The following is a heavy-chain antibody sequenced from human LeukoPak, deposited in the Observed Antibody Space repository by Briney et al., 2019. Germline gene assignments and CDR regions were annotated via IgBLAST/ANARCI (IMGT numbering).Heavy chain of an antibody. CDR2: LNPNSGGT. J-gene: IGHJ4*02. CDR1: GYTFTAYY. D-gene: IGHD6-19*01. Sequence: GASVKVSCKTSGYTFTAYYLHWVRQAPGQGLEWVGRLNPNSGGTNYAQKFQGRVTMTRDTSISTAYMEVSRLGSDDTAVYYCARDPSPPDLITVSANDYWGQGTLVTVSS. CDR3: ARDPSPPDLITVSANDY. V-gene: IGHV1-2*06.